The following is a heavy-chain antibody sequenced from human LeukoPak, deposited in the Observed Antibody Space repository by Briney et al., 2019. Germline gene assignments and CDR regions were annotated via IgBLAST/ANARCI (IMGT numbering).Heavy chain of an antibody. CDR3: ARGRWLSYYFDY. J-gene: IGHJ4*02. CDR1: GFTFSSYS. D-gene: IGHD5-24*01. CDR2: ISSSSSYI. Sequence: PGGSLRLSCAASGFTFSSYSMNWVRQAPGKGLEWVSSISSSSSYIYYADSVKGRFTISRDNAKNSLYLQMNSLRAEDTAVYYCARGRWLSYYFDYWGQGTLVTVSS. V-gene: IGHV3-21*01.